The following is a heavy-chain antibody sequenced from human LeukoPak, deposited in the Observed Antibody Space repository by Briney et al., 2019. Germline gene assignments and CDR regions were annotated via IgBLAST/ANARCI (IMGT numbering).Heavy chain of an antibody. D-gene: IGHD6-13*01. V-gene: IGHV3-30*18. Sequence: GGSLRLSCAASGFTFSSYGMHWVRQAPGKGLEWVSVISYDGSNKYYADSVKGRFTISRDNSKTTLYLQMNSLRAEDTAVYYCAKDLGIPPFIAAAGNYWGQGTLVTVSS. CDR3: AKDLGIPPFIAAAGNY. CDR1: GFTFSSYG. CDR2: ISYDGSNK. J-gene: IGHJ4*02.